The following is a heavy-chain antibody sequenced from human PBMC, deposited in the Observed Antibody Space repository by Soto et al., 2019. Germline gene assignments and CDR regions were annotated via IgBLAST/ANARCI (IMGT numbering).Heavy chain of an antibody. D-gene: IGHD6-13*01. CDR2: ISSSSSYI. J-gene: IGHJ6*02. CDR1: GFTFSSYS. Sequence: EVQLVESGGGLVKPGGSLRLSCAASGFTFSSYSMNCVRQAPGKGLEWVSSISSSSSYIYYADSVKGRFTISRDNAKNSLYLQMNSLRAEDTAVYYCATEKIAAAGVVDVWGQGTTVTVS. CDR3: ATEKIAAAGVVDV. V-gene: IGHV3-21*01.